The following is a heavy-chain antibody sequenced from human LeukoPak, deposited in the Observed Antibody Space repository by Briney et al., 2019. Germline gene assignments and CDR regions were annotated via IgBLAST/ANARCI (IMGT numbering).Heavy chain of an antibody. CDR3: ARDVRSYY. D-gene: IGHD3-10*02. J-gene: IGHJ4*02. CDR1: GFTFSSYE. CDR2: ITSSGTTI. V-gene: IGHV3-48*03. Sequence: GGSLRLSCAATGFTFSSYEMNWVRQAPGKGLEWVSYITSSGTTIYYADSVKGRFTISRDNAKNSLYLQMNSLRAEDTAVYYCARDVRSYYWGQGTLVTVSS.